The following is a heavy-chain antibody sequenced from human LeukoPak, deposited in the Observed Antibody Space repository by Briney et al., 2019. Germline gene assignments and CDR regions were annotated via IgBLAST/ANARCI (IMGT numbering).Heavy chain of an antibody. D-gene: IGHD1-26*01. Sequence: ASVKVSCKASGCTFTSYYMHWVRQAPGQGLEWMGIINPSGGSTSYAQKFQGRVTMTRDTSTSTVYMELSSLRSEDTAVYYCASPDDSGTDSGSYYLLDYWGQGTLVTVSS. CDR2: INPSGGST. V-gene: IGHV1-46*01. CDR1: GCTFTSYY. CDR3: ASPDDSGTDSGSYYLLDY. J-gene: IGHJ4*02.